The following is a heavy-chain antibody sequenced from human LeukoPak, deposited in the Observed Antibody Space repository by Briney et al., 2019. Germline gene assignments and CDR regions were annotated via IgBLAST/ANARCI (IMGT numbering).Heavy chain of an antibody. D-gene: IGHD2-2*01. V-gene: IGHV1-2*02. Sequence: ASVKLSCKASGYTFTGYYMHWVRQAPGQGLEWMGWINPNSGGTNYAQKFQGRVTMTRDTSISTAYMELSRLRSDDTAVYYCARGVMGYQLPNFDYWGQGTLVTVSS. CDR2: INPNSGGT. CDR1: GYTFTGYY. CDR3: ARGVMGYQLPNFDY. J-gene: IGHJ4*02.